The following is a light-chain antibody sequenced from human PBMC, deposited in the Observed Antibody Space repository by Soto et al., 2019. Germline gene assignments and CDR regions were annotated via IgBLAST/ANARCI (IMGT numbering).Light chain of an antibody. J-gene: IGKJ4*01. CDR2: DAS. V-gene: IGKV3-20*01. CDR3: QRFSSYPLT. Sequence: EFGWTQSRRSGSAAPEETGTLSYSASQTVRNNYLAWYQQKPGQAPRLLIYDASSRATGIPDRFSGGGFGTDFPRTIDTLVPEDFAVYYCQRFSSYPLTFGAGTKVDIK. CDR1: QTVRNNY.